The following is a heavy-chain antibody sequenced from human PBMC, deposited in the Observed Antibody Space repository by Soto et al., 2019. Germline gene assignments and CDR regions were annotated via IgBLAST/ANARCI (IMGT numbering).Heavy chain of an antibody. CDR3: ARSLGVEGMDV. V-gene: IGHV1-69*02. D-gene: IGHD3-3*01. CDR1: GGTFSSYT. Sequence: QVQLVQSGAEVKKPGSSVMVSCKASGGTFSSYTISWVRQAPGQGLEWMGRIIPILGIANYAQKFQGRVTITADKSTSTAYMELSSLRSEDTAVYYCARSLGVEGMDVWGKGTTVTVSS. CDR2: IIPILGIA. J-gene: IGHJ6*03.